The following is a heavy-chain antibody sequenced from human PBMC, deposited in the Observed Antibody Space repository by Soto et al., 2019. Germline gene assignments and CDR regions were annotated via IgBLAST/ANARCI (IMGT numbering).Heavy chain of an antibody. J-gene: IGHJ4*02. D-gene: IGHD5-12*01. CDR2: IYHSGST. V-gene: IGHV4-30-2*01. Sequence: VFWGSMSSGGDSWSWIRQPPGKGLEWIGYIYHSGSTYYNPSLKSRVTISVDRSKNQFSLKLSSVTAADTAVYYCAAGGGLPRYYWGQGTLVTVSS. CDR3: AAGGGLPRYY. CDR1: WGSMSSGGDS.